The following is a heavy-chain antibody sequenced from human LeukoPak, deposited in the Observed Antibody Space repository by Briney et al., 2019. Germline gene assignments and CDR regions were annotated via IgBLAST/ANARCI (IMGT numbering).Heavy chain of an antibody. J-gene: IGHJ5*02. CDR2: IYYSGST. CDR3: ARETYYYDSSGYYRWFDP. V-gene: IGHV4-59*01. Sequence: SETLSLTCTVSGGSISSYYWSWIRQPPGTGLEWIGYIYYSGSTNYNPSLKSRVTISVDTSKNQFSLKLSSVTAADTAVYYCARETYYYDSSGYYRWFDPWGQGTLVTVSS. CDR1: GGSISSYY. D-gene: IGHD3-22*01.